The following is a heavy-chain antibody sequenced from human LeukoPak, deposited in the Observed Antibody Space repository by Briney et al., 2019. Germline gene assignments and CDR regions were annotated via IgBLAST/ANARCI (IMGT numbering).Heavy chain of an antibody. CDR3: AKMKGHPLPKYYMDV. CDR1: GFIFSTYA. CDR2: FSATDGST. J-gene: IGHJ6*03. V-gene: IGHV3-23*01. Sequence: GGSLRLSCAASGFIFSTYAMTWVRQAPGKGLEWVSAFSATDGSTQYADSMKGRFTISRDNSKNTLYLEMNSLRAEDTAIYYCAKMKGHPLPKYYMDVWGQGTTVTVS.